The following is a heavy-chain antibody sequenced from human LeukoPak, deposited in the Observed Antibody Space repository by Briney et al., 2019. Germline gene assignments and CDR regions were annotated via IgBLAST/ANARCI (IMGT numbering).Heavy chain of an antibody. CDR2: IRSKAYGGTT. CDR3: AREVVVVVAATYYFDY. Sequence: GGSLRLSCTASAFSFGDYAMSWVRQAPGKGLEWVGFIRSKAYGGTTEYAASVKGRFTISRDNAKNSLYLQMNSLRAEDTAVYYCAREVVVVVAATYYFDYWGQGTLVTVSS. CDR1: AFSFGDYA. D-gene: IGHD2-15*01. V-gene: IGHV3-49*04. J-gene: IGHJ4*02.